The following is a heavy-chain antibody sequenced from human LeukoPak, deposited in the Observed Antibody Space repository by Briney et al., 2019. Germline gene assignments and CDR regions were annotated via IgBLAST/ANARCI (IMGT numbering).Heavy chain of an antibody. CDR1: GFTFSSYA. D-gene: IGHD2-2*01. V-gene: IGHV3-23*01. CDR2: ISGSGGST. J-gene: IGHJ4*02. Sequence: GGSLRLSCAASGFTFSSYAMSWVRQAPGKGLEWVSAISGSGGSTYYADSVKGRFTISRDNSKNTLYLQMNSLRAEDTAVYYCAREIYPYQLLSAYFDYWGQGTLVTVSS. CDR3: AREIYPYQLLSAYFDY.